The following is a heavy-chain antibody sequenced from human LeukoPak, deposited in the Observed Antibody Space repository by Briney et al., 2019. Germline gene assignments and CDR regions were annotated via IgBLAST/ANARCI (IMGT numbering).Heavy chain of an antibody. CDR1: GFTFSSYS. Sequence: GGSLRLPCAASGFTFSSYSMNWVRQAPGKGLEWVSSISSSSSYIYYADSVKGRFTISRDNAKNSLYLQMNSLRAEDTAVYYCARGGLYSYGSSYWGQGTLVTVSS. D-gene: IGHD5-18*01. CDR3: ARGGLYSYGSSY. CDR2: ISSSSSYI. V-gene: IGHV3-21*01. J-gene: IGHJ4*02.